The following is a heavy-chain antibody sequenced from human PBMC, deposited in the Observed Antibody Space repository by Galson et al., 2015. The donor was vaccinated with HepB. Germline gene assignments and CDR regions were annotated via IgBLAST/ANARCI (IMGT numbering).Heavy chain of an antibody. CDR1: GGSISSSNW. CDR2: IYHSGST. D-gene: IGHD6-13*01. Sequence: SETLSLTCAVSGGSISSSNWWSRVRQPPGKGLEWIGEIYHSGSTNYNPSLKSRVTISADSSKNQFSLKLSSVTAADTAVYYCAREAIAAAGPFDYWGQGTLVTVSS. V-gene: IGHV4-4*02. CDR3: AREAIAAAGPFDY. J-gene: IGHJ4*02.